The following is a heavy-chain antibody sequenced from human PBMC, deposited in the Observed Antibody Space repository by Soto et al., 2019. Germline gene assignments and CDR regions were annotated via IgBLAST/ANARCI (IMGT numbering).Heavy chain of an antibody. CDR1: GYTFISYD. V-gene: IGHV1-8*01. Sequence: QVQLVQSGAEVKKPGASVKVSCKASGYTFISYDINWVRQATGQGLEWMGWMNPNSGNTGYAQKYRSRITTTRTTTRSTDNMELSSLRSDDTAVYSCARTLSADTVDYWGQGTLVTVSS. CDR2: MNPNSGNT. CDR3: ARTLSADTVDY. J-gene: IGHJ4*02.